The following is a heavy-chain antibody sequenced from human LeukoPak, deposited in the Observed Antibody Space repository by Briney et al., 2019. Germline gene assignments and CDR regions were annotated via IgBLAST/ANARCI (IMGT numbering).Heavy chain of an antibody. CDR2: FDPEDGET. CDR3: GTMRGNPGALDM. V-gene: IGHV1-24*01. CDR1: GYTLTELS. J-gene: IGHJ3*02. D-gene: IGHD3-22*01. Sequence: ASVKVSCKVSGYTLTELSMHWVRQAPGKGLEWMGGFDPEDGETIYAQKFQGRVTMTEDTSTDTAYMELSSLRSEDTAVYYCGTMRGNPGALDMGGQGTMVTVSS.